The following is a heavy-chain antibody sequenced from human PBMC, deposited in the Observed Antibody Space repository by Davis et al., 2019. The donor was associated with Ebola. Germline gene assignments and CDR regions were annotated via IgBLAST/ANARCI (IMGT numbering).Heavy chain of an antibody. Sequence: AASVKVSCKVSGYTLTELSMHWVRQAPGKGLEWMGGFDPEDGETIYAQKFQGRVTMTEDTSTDTAYMELSSLRSEDTAVYYCAKNIGHSSGWYGDYWGQGTLVTVSS. CDR1: GYTLTELS. CDR3: AKNIGHSSGWYGDY. V-gene: IGHV1-24*01. J-gene: IGHJ4*02. CDR2: FDPEDGET. D-gene: IGHD6-19*01.